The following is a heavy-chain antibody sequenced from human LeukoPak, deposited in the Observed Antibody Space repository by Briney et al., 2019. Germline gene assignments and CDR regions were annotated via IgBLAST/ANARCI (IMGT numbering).Heavy chain of an antibody. CDR2: IYHSGST. V-gene: IGHV4-30-2*01. CDR3: ARVGLAARPEVDY. Sequence: SETLSLTCTVSGGSISSGGYYWSWIRQPPGKGLEWIGYIYHSGSTYYNPSLKSRVTISVDRSKNQFSLKLSSVTAADTAVYYCARVGLAARPEVDYWGQGTLVTVSS. CDR1: GGSISSGGYY. J-gene: IGHJ4*02. D-gene: IGHD6-6*01.